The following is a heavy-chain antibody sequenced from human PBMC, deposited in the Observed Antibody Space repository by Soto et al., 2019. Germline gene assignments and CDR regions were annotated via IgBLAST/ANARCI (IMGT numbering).Heavy chain of an antibody. J-gene: IGHJ4*02. Sequence: QVQLVQSGAEVKKPGASVKVSCKASGYTFTSHGISWVRQAPGQGLEWMGWVSGYNGNTNYAQKFQGRVTMTTDTSTTTAYMELRSPTSDDTAVYYCSRELGEKVYFWGQGTLFTVAS. CDR3: SRELGEKVYF. CDR2: VSGYNGNT. CDR1: GYTFTSHG. D-gene: IGHD3-16*01. V-gene: IGHV1-18*01.